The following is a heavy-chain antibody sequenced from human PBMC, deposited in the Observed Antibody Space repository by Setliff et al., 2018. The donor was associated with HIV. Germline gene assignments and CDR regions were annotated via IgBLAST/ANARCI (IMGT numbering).Heavy chain of an antibody. V-gene: IGHV4-39*01. CDR2: IYYSGST. J-gene: IGHJ5*02. Sequence: SETLSLTCTVSGGSISNSRYYWSWIRQPPGKGLEWIGSIYYSGSTYYNPSLKGRVTISVDTSKNQFSLKLSSVTAADAAVYYRASRVYYYDSSGYLREEGFDPWGQGTLVTVSS. D-gene: IGHD3-22*01. CDR1: GGSISNSRYY. CDR3: ASRVYYYDSSGYLREEGFDP.